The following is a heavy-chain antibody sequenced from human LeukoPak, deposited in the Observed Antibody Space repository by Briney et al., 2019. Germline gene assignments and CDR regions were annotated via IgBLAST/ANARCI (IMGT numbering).Heavy chain of an antibody. CDR3: ARGYYDFWSGYDP. CDR2: IIPIFGTA. V-gene: IGHV1-69*05. D-gene: IGHD3-3*01. Sequence: SVKVSRKASGGTFSSYAISWVRQAPGQGLEWMGRIIPIFGTANYAQKFQGRVTITTDESTSTAYMELSSLRSEDTAVYYCARGYYDFWSGYDPWGQGTLVTVSS. CDR1: GGTFSSYA. J-gene: IGHJ5*02.